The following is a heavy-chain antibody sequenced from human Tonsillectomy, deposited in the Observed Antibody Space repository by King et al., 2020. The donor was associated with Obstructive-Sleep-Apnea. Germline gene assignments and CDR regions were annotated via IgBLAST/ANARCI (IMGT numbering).Heavy chain of an antibody. D-gene: IGHD5-24*01. CDR2: IYWADDK. Sequence: QFTLKESGPALVKSTQTLTLTCTFSGFSLTTRAMCVSWIRQPPGNALEWLALIYWADDKYYRTSLKTRLTISKDTSKNQGALTLTNLDTAEPGTYYCARVVADGYDAFDIWGQGTMVTVSS. V-gene: IGHV2-70*01. CDR1: GFSLTTRAMC. J-gene: IGHJ3*02. CDR3: ARVVADGYDAFDI.